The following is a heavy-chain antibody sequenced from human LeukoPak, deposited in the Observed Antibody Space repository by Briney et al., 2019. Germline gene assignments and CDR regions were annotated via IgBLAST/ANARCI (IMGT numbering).Heavy chain of an antibody. V-gene: IGHV1-18*01. J-gene: IGHJ4*02. CDR1: GYTFTSYG. Sequence: GASVTLPCKASGYTFTSYGISWVRQAPGQGLEWMGWISAYNGNTNYAQKLKCRVTMTTDTSTSTAYMELRSLRSDDTAVYYCARVGESMVVALWGQGTLVTVSS. CDR2: ISAYNGNT. CDR3: ARVGESMVVAL. D-gene: IGHD3-22*01.